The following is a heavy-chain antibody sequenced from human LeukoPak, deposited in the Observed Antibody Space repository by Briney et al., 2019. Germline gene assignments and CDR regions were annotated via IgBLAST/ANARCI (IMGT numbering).Heavy chain of an antibody. CDR2: IKKDGSEK. D-gene: IGHD2-15*01. V-gene: IGHV3-7*03. CDR1: RLTLSTFW. CDR3: AREGVHCSGRSCLKAY. Sequence: GGSLSLSCALSRLTLSTFWTRWVRHAPGGGLEWVANIKKDGSEKYYMASVKGRFTISRDNAENSLYLQMTSLRAEDTAVYYCAREGVHCSGRSCLKAYWGQGTQVTVSS. J-gene: IGHJ4*02.